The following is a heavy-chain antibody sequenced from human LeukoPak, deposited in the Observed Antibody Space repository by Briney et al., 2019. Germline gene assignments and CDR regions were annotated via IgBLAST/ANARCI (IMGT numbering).Heavy chain of an antibody. D-gene: IGHD3-9*01. CDR1: GGSFSGYY. Sequence: PSETLSLTCAVYGGSFSGYYWSWIRQTPGKGLEWIGEFNHSGNTNYSPSLKSRVTISVDTSKNQFSLKLSSVTAADTAVYYCARGLRYYDILTGYRSLYNWFDPWGQGTLVTVSS. V-gene: IGHV4-34*01. J-gene: IGHJ5*02. CDR2: FNHSGNT. CDR3: ARGLRYYDILTGYRSLYNWFDP.